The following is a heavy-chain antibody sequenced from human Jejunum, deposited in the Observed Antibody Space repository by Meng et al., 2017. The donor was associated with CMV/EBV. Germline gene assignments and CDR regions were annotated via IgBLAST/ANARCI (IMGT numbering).Heavy chain of an antibody. J-gene: IGHJ6*02. V-gene: IGHV3-7*01. CDR2: IKENGGEK. CDR3: ARGGVPYGMDV. D-gene: IGHD2-8*01. Sequence: CEASGFTFSTYWMTWVRQAPGKGLEWVANIKENGGEKYYADSVKGRFTISRDNAKNSLYLQMNSLRVEDTAVYYCARGGVPYGMDVWGQGTTVTVSS. CDR1: GFTFSTYW.